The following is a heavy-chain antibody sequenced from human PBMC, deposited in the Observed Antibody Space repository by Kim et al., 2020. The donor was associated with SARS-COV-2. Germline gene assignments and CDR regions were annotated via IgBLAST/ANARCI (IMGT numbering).Heavy chain of an antibody. Sequence: GGSLRLSCAASGFTFSSYSMNWVRQAPGKGLEWVSYFTSSSSTIYYAAAVKGRFTNSRDNAKNPLYLQMNILRDEDTAVYYCASDKDCSSTSCCLYYYYGMDVWGHGATGTVSS. D-gene: IGHD2-2*01. CDR1: GFTFSSYS. J-gene: IGHJ6*02. V-gene: IGHV3-48*02. CDR3: ASDKDCSSTSCCLYYYYGMDV. CDR2: FTSSSSTI.